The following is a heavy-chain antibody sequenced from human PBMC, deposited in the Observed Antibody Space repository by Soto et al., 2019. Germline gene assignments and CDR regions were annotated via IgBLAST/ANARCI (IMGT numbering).Heavy chain of an antibody. D-gene: IGHD1-1*01. V-gene: IGHV4-4*07. CDR3: ARESRSELGTVEY. CDR1: GASISNYY. J-gene: IGHJ4*02. Sequence: QVRLQESGPGLVKPSETLSLTCTVSGASISNYYWSWIRQPAGKGLECLGRIYASRTTTYNPSLRSRVTMSVDTSKNQFSLNLNSVTAADTAVYYCARESRSELGTVEYWGQGTLVTVSS. CDR2: IYASRTT.